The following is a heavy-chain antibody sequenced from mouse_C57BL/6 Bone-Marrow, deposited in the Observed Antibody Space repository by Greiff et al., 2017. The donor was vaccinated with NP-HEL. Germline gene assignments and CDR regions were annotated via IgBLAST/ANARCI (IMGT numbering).Heavy chain of an antibody. CDR2: IDPENGDT. V-gene: IGHV14-4*01. Sequence: VQLKESGAELVRPGASVKLSCTASGFNIKDDYMHWVKQRPEQGLEWIGWIDPENGDTEYASKFQGKATITADTSSNTAYPQLSSLTSEDTAVYYCTPLYYYGSSDHWYFDVWGTGTTVTVSS. J-gene: IGHJ1*03. D-gene: IGHD1-1*01. CDR3: TPLYYYGSSDHWYFDV. CDR1: GFNIKDDY.